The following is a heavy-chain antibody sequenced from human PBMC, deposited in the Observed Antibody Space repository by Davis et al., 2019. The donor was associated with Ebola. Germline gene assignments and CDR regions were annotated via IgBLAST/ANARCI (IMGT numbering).Heavy chain of an antibody. Sequence: GGSLRLSCAASGFTFSDYYMSWIRQAPGKGLEWVSYISSSGSTIYYADSVKGRFTISRDNAKNSLYLQMNSLRAEDTAVYYCARKLVARSYYYYYGMDVWGQGTTVTVSS. CDR1: GFTFSDYY. D-gene: IGHD5-12*01. CDR3: ARKLVARSYYYYYGMDV. J-gene: IGHJ6*02. V-gene: IGHV3-11*01. CDR2: ISSSGSTI.